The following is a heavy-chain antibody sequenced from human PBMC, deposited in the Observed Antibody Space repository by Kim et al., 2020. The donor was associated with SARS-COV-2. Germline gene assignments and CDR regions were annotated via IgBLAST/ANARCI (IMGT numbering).Heavy chain of an antibody. CDR1: GDSVSSNSAV. J-gene: IGHJ4*02. Sequence: SRTLSLTCAISGDSVSSNSAVCNWIRQSPSRGLEWLGRTYYRSKWSNDYAVSVKSRITINPDTSKNQFSLQLNSVTPEDTAVYYCARERVAAAGRVFDYWGQGTLVTVSS. D-gene: IGHD6-13*01. V-gene: IGHV6-1*01. CDR3: ARERVAAAGRVFDY. CDR2: TYYRSKWSN.